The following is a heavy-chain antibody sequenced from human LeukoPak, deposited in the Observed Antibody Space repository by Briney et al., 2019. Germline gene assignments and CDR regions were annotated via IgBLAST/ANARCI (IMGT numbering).Heavy chain of an antibody. CDR2: INHSGST. Sequence: SETLSLTCTVNGGSFSGPYWSWIRQSPGRGLEWIGEINHSGSTNYNPSLNSRVSISIDTSNNQFSLKLTSVTAADTAMYYCARGPTMVRGVIRFYYYMDAWGKGTTVTVSS. D-gene: IGHD3-10*01. CDR3: ARGPTMVRGVIRFYYYMDA. V-gene: IGHV4-34*01. J-gene: IGHJ6*03. CDR1: GGSFSGPY.